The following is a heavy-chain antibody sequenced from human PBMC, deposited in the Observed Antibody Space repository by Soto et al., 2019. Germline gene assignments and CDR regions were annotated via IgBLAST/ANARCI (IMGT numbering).Heavy chain of an antibody. CDR1: GFTFSSYS. D-gene: IGHD2-2*01. V-gene: IGHV3-21*01. Sequence: GGSLRLSCAASGFTFSSYSMNWVRQAPGKGLEWVSSISSSSSYIYYADSVKGRFTISRDNAKNSLYLQMNSLRAEDTAVYYCARDFIVPAAMPFDYWGQGTLVTVSS. J-gene: IGHJ4*02. CDR3: ARDFIVPAAMPFDY. CDR2: ISSSSSYI.